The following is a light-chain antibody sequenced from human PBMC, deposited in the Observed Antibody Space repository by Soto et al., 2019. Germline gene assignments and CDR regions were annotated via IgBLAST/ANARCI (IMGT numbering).Light chain of an antibody. CDR1: QTIDSW. V-gene: IGKV1-5*01. CDR2: DAS. Sequence: DIQLTQSPSTLSASIGDRVVITCRASQTIDSWLAWYQQRPGLAPKLLIYDASTLESGVPSRFSGSGSETEFTLSISSLKPDDFATYHCQQYADNPTFGQGTTVEVK. J-gene: IGKJ1*01. CDR3: QQYADNPT.